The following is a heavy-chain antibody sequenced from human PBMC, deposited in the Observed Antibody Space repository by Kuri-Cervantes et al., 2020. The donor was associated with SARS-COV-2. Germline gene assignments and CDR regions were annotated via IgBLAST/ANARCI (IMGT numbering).Heavy chain of an antibody. Sequence: SCTVSGGSISSGSYYWSWIRQPAGKGLEWIGRIYTSGSTNYNPSLKSRVTISVDTSKNQFSLKLSSVTAADTAVYYCARDSYCINGVCLLGYWGQGTLVTVSS. J-gene: IGHJ4*02. CDR2: IYTSGST. CDR3: ARDSYCINGVCLLGY. V-gene: IGHV4-61*02. D-gene: IGHD2-8*01. CDR1: GGSISSGSYY.